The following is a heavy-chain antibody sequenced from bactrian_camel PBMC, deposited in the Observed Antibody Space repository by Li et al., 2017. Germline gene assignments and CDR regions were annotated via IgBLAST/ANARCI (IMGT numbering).Heavy chain of an antibody. CDR2: LSIDGSAT. D-gene: IGHD2*01. CDR3: SAAIRHLRDGNYYLSHFFY. J-gene: IGHJ4*01. Sequence: VQLVESGGGSVQAGGSLRLSCATSGFTFRSYHMTWVRQAPGKGLEWVSGLSIDGSATYYADSVKGRFTIDRDNAKSTVYLQMNSLKSEDTALYYCSAAIRHLRDGNYYLSHFFYWGQGTQVTVS. CDR1: GFTFRSYH. V-gene: IGHV3S6*01.